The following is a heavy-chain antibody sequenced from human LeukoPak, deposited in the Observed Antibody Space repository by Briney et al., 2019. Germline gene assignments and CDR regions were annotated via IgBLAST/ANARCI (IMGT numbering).Heavy chain of an antibody. CDR1: GFAFSSYT. CDR2: ISSSGKTI. CDR3: ARDRTLDY. Sequence: PGRSLRLSCVASGFAFSSYTMNWVRQAPGKGLEWVSYISSSGKTIYYADSVKGRFTISRDNAKNSLHLEMNSLRAEDTAVYYCARDRTLDYWGQGTLVTVSS. V-gene: IGHV3-48*04. J-gene: IGHJ4*02.